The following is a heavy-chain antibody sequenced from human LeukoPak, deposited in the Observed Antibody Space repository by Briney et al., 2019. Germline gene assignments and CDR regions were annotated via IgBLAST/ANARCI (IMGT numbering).Heavy chain of an antibody. CDR3: ARFYSGSPYYYYGMDV. V-gene: IGHV4-59*08. Sequence: PSETLSLTCTVSGGSISSYYWSWIRQPPGKGLEWIGYIYYSGSTNYNPSLKSRVTISVDTSKNQFSLKLSSVTAADTAVYYCARFYSGSPYYYYGMDVWGQGTTVTVSS. CDR2: IYYSGST. J-gene: IGHJ6*02. CDR1: GGSISSYY. D-gene: IGHD6-6*01.